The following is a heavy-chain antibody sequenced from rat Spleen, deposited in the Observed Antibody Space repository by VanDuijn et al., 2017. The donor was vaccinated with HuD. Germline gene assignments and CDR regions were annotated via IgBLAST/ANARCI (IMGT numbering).Heavy chain of an antibody. Sequence: EVQLQESGPGLVKPSQSVSLTCSVTGYSITSSYRWNWIRKFPGNKLAWMGYINSAASTNYNPSLKSRISITRDTSKNQFFLQVNSVTTEDTATYYCASLYSSYSLYYFDYWGQGVMVTVSS. D-gene: IGHD1-2*01. CDR3: ASLYSSYSLYYFDY. CDR2: INSAAST. V-gene: IGHV3-3*01. J-gene: IGHJ2*01. CDR1: GYSITSSYR.